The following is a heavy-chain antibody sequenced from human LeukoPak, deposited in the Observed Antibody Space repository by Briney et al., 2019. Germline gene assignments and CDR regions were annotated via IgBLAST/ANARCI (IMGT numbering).Heavy chain of an antibody. CDR2: INAGNGNT. CDR3: ARAPYYDFWSGYGSLPQLPDC. D-gene: IGHD3-3*01. CDR1: GYTFTSYV. Sequence: ASVKVSCKASGYTFTSYVMHWVRQAPGQRLEWMGWINAGNGNTKYSQEFQGRVTITRDTSASTAYMELSSLRSEDMAVYYCARAPYYDFWSGYGSLPQLPDCWGQGTLVTVSS. J-gene: IGHJ4*02. V-gene: IGHV1-3*03.